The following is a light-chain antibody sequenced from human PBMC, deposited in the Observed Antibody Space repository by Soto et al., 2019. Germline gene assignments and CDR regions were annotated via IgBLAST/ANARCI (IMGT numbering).Light chain of an antibody. V-gene: IGKV1-39*01. CDR2: AAS. CDR3: QQSYSTPTET. CDR1: QSISSY. Sequence: DIQMTQSPSTLSASVGDRVTITCRPSQSISSYLNWYQQKPGKAPKLXXYAASSLQSGVPSRFSGGGSGADLTLTISSLQPADFSTYDCQQSYSTPTETFGQGTKVDIK. J-gene: IGKJ1*01.